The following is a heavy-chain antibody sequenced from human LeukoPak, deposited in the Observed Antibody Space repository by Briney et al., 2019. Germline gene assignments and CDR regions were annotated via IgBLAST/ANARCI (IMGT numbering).Heavy chain of an antibody. J-gene: IGHJ4*02. D-gene: IGHD6-13*01. CDR3: ARIRGSRYYFDY. CDR2: IDWDGDK. Sequence: EAGPTLVNPTQTLTLTCTFSGFSLSTSGMCVSWIRQPPGYALEWLARIDWDGDKYYNTSLKTRLTISKDTSKNQVVLTMTNMDPVDTATYYCARIRGSRYYFDYWGQGTLVTVSS. CDR1: GFSLSTSGMC. V-gene: IGHV2-70*11.